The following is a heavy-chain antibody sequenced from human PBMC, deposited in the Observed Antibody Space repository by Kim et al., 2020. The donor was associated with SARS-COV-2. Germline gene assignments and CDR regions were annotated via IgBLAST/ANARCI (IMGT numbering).Heavy chain of an antibody. J-gene: IGHJ3*02. CDR1: GFTLSDHY. D-gene: IGHD6-19*01. V-gene: IGHV3-72*01. Sequence: GGSLRLSCAASGFTLSDHYIDWVRQGPGKGLEWVGRSGNKANSYTTEYAASVKDRFTISRDDPKNSLYLQMNSLKTEDTAVYYCSRGYSGGPIYAFDIWGQGTELTVSS. CDR2: SGNKANSYTT. CDR3: SRGYSGGPIYAFDI.